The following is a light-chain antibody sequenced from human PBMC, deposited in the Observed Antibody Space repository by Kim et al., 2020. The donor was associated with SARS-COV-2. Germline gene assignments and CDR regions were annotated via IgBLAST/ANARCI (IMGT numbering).Light chain of an antibody. CDR1: QCVRYS. Sequence: LSPGEGATLSCRASQCVRYSLAWYQQKPGQAPRLVIYDTSKRAAGIPARFSGSGSGTDFTLTISTLEPEDFAVYYCQQRTDWLWAFGRGTKVDIK. J-gene: IGKJ1*01. CDR3: QQRTDWLWA. V-gene: IGKV3-11*01. CDR2: DTS.